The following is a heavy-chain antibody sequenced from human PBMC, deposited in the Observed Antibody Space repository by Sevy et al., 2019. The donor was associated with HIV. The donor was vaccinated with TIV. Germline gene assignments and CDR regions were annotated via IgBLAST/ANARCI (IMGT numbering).Heavy chain of an antibody. Sequence: SETLSLTCTVSGGSITSLYWNWIRQPPGKGLEWIANIYYNGHINYNPSLKTRVSLSLDTSKNQFSLRLSSVTAADTAMYYCAGENAWGRGYSWGQGTLVTVSS. V-gene: IGHV4-59*08. CDR1: GGSITSLY. J-gene: IGHJ4*02. CDR3: AGENAWGRGYS. D-gene: IGHD1-26*01. CDR2: IYYNGHI.